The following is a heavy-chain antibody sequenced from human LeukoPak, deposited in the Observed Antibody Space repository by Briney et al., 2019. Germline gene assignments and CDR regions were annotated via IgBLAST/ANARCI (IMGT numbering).Heavy chain of an antibody. CDR1: GFTFSSYA. CDR2: ISGSGGST. Sequence: GGSLRLSCAASGFTFSSYAMSWVRQAPGKGLEWVSAISGSGGSTYYADSVKGRFTISRDDSKNTLYLQMNSLKTEDTAVYYCTTDLGHYYGSGSYYWGQGTLVTVSS. V-gene: IGHV3-23*01. CDR3: TTDLGHYYGSGSYY. J-gene: IGHJ4*02. D-gene: IGHD3-10*01.